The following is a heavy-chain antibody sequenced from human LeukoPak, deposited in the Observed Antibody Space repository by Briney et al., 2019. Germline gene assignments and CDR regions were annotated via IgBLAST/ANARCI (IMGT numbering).Heavy chain of an antibody. D-gene: IGHD3-10*01. Sequence: GGSLRLSCAASGFTFSSYSMNWVRQAPGKGLEGVSSISSSSSYIYYADSVKGRFTISRDNAKNSLYLQMNSLRAEDTAVYYCARSVTGFGPHTKNFDYWGQGTLVTVSS. CDR1: GFTFSSYS. V-gene: IGHV3-21*01. J-gene: IGHJ4*02. CDR2: ISSSSSYI. CDR3: ARSVTGFGPHTKNFDY.